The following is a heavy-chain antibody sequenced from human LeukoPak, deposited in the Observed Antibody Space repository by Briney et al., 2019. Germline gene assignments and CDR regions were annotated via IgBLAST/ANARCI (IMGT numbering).Heavy chain of an antibody. CDR1: EFTFSNYW. V-gene: IGHV3-74*01. CDR2: INGDGSRT. Sequence: GGSLRLSCATSEFTFSNYWMPWVRQAPGKGLGWVSHINGDGSRTNYADSVKGRFTISRDNAKNTLYLQVNRLRAEDTAVYYCIRGGYPYAFDFWGQGTMVTVSS. J-gene: IGHJ3*01. CDR3: IRGGYPYAFDF. D-gene: IGHD5-12*01.